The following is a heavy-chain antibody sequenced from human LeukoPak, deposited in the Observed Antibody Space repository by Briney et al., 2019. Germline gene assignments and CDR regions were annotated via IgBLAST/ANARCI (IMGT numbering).Heavy chain of an antibody. CDR3: AREEKGRYQLLYGLPWAEYFQH. CDR2: INPNSGGT. CDR1: GYTFTDYY. V-gene: IGHV1-2*02. J-gene: IGHJ1*01. D-gene: IGHD2-2*02. Sequence: ASVKVSCKASGYTFTDYYMHWVRQAPGQGLEWMGWINPNSGGTNYAQKFQGRVTVTRDTSISTAYMELSRLRSDDTAVYYCAREEKGRYQLLYGLPWAEYFQHWGQGTLVTVSS.